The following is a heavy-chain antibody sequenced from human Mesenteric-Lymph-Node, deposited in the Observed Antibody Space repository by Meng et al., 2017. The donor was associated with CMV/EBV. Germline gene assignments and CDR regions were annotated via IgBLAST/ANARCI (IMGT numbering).Heavy chain of an antibody. CDR2: IKQDGNEK. J-gene: IGHJ4*02. CDR3: TTYKADDVLTTYTPGY. D-gene: IGHD3-9*01. Sequence: GESLKISCAASGLTFSNYWMTWVRQAPGKGLEWVANIKQDGNEKYYVDSVKGRFTISRDNAKNSLYLQMNSLRAEDTAVYYCTTYKADDVLTTYTPGYWGQGTLVTVSS. CDR1: GLTFSNYW. V-gene: IGHV3-7*01.